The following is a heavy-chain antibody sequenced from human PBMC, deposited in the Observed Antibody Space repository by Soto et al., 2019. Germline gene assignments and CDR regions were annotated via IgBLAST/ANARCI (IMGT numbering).Heavy chain of an antibody. CDR2: ISWNSVSI. V-gene: IGHV3-9*01. Sequence: EVQLVASGGGLVQPGRSLRLSCAASGFSFDDYAMHWVRQAPGKGLEWISGISWNSVSIDYADSVKGRFIVSRDNAKNSLYLQMNNLRAEDTALYYCAKERVRYLEDWGQGTLVTVSS. CDR1: GFSFDDYA. CDR3: AKERVRYLED. D-gene: IGHD3-9*01. J-gene: IGHJ4*02.